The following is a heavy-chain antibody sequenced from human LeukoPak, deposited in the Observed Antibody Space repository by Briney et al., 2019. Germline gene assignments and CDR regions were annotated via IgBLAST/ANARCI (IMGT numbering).Heavy chain of an antibody. CDR1: GFIFSDYS. D-gene: IGHD2-15*01. CDR3: AKVHIPYCSGGSCAPYGMDV. J-gene: IGHJ6*02. V-gene: IGHV3-30*18. CDR2: ISYDGSNK. Sequence: GGSLRLSCAASGFIFSDYSMGWVRQAPGKGLEWVAVISYDGSNKYYADSVKGRFTISRDNSKNTLYLQMNSLRAEDTAVYYCAKVHIPYCSGGSCAPYGMDVWGQGTTVTVSS.